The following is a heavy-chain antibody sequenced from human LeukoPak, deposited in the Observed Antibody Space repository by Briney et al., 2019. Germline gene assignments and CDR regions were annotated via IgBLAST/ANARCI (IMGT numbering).Heavy chain of an antibody. J-gene: IGHJ4*02. CDR3: ARYVWGSYPTFEDY. Sequence: NPSETLSLTCTVSGGSISSYYWSWIRQPPGKGLEWIGYISYSGNTNYNPSFKSRVTISVDTSNNQFSLKLSSVTAADTAVYYCARYVWGSYPTFEDYWGQGTLVTVSS. V-gene: IGHV4-59*01. CDR2: ISYSGNT. CDR1: GGSISSYY. D-gene: IGHD3-16*02.